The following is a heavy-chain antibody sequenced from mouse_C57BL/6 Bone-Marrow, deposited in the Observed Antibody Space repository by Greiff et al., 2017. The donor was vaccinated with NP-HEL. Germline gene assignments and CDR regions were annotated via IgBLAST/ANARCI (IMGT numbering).Heavy chain of an antibody. Sequence: EVKLMESGGGLVKPGGSLKLSCAASGFTFSSYAMSWVRQTPEKRLEWVATISDGGSYTYYPDNVKGRFTIYRDNAKNNLYLQMSHLKSEDTAMYYCARGNYGNYYAMDYWGHGTSVTVSS. D-gene: IGHD1-2*01. CDR3: ARGNYGNYYAMDY. CDR2: ISDGGSYT. J-gene: IGHJ4*01. V-gene: IGHV5-4*03. CDR1: GFTFSSYA.